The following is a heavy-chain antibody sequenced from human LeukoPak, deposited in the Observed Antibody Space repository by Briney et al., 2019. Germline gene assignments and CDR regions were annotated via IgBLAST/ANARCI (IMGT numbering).Heavy chain of an antibody. V-gene: IGHV3-66*01. Sequence: GGSLRLSCAASGFTVSSNYMSWVRQAPGKGLEWVSVIYSGGSTYYADSVKGRFTISRDNSKNMLYLQMNSLRAEDTAVYYCTKVARLGWELLSYYFDYWGQGTLVTVSS. CDR1: GFTVSSNY. CDR2: IYSGGST. CDR3: TKVARLGWELLSYYFDY. J-gene: IGHJ4*02. D-gene: IGHD1-26*01.